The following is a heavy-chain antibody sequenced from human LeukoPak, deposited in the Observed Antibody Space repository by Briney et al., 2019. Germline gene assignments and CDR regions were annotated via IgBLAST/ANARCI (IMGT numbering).Heavy chain of an antibody. CDR1: GYTFASYD. D-gene: IGHD3-22*01. J-gene: IGHJ5*02. Sequence: ASVKGSCKASGYTFASYDINWVRQATGQGLEWMGWMNPNSGNTGYAQKFQGRVTITMNTSISTAYMELSSLTSEDTAVYYCARGPYTHYDSSGDYYNWFDPWGQGTLVTVSS. V-gene: IGHV1-8*03. CDR3: ARGPYTHYDSSGDYYNWFDP. CDR2: MNPNSGNT.